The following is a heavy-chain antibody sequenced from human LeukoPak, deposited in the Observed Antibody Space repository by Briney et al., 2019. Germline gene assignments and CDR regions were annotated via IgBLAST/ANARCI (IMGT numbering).Heavy chain of an antibody. V-gene: IGHV3-7*01. D-gene: IGHD3-3*01. CDR1: GFTFSNYW. CDR2: IKQDGSEK. Sequence: GGSLRLSCAASGFTFSNYWMTWVRQAPGKGLEWVANIKQDGSEKYYVDSVKGRFTISRDNAKNSLYLQMNSLRAEDTAVYYCARDRSSGYYLPDYWGQGTLVTVSS. CDR3: ARDRSSGYYLPDY. J-gene: IGHJ4*02.